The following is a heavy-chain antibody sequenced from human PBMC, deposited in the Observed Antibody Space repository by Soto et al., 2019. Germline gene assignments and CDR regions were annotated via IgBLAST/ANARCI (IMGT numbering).Heavy chain of an antibody. CDR1: GFTFDNYA. CDR2: VSAGGDNT. Sequence: PGGSMRLSCTASGFTFDNYAMHWVRQAPGKGLEWVSRVSAGGDNTDYADAVKGRFTISRDNSKNTLYLQMNSLRAEDTAVYYCAKDYGDYEYFQHWGQGTLVTVSS. CDR3: AKDYGDYEYFQH. V-gene: IGHV3-23*01. D-gene: IGHD4-17*01. J-gene: IGHJ1*01.